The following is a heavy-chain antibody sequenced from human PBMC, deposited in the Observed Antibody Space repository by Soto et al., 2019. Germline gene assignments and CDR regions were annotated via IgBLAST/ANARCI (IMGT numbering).Heavy chain of an antibody. Sequence: GGSLRLSCAASGFTFSSYAMHWVRQAPGKGLEWVAVISYDGSNKYYADSVKGRFTISRDNSKNTLYLQMNSLRAEDTAVYYCARGGRGSVRFWENYYYGMDVWGQGTTVTVSS. CDR1: GFTFSSYA. J-gene: IGHJ6*02. D-gene: IGHD3-3*01. V-gene: IGHV3-30-3*01. CDR3: ARGGRGSVRFWENYYYGMDV. CDR2: ISYDGSNK.